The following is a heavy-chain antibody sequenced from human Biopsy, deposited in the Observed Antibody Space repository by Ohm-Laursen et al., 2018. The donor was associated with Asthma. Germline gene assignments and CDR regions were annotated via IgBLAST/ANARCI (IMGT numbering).Heavy chain of an antibody. J-gene: IGHJ2*01. V-gene: IGHV4-39*02. CDR3: ARAVSSSSYWYFDL. D-gene: IGHD6-6*01. CDR1: GDAMSTSGSY. CDR2: IYYSGRT. Sequence: SETLSLTCFVSGDAMSTSGSYWGWIRQSPGKGLEWTGSIYYSGRTYYNPSLESRVTISADTSKNHFSLKVTSVTAADTAVYYCARAVSSSSYWYFDLWGRGDLVTVSS.